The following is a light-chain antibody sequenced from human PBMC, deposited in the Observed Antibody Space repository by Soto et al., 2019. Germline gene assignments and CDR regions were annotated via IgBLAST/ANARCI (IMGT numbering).Light chain of an antibody. CDR1: SSDVGGYNY. CDR3: SSYTGTSSVV. V-gene: IGLV2-14*01. CDR2: AVS. J-gene: IGLJ2*01. Sequence: QSVLTQPASVSGSPGQSITISCTGTSSDVGGYNYVSWYQQHSGKAPKLMIYAVSNRPSGVSNRFSGSKSGNTASLTISGLQAEDEADYYCSSYTGTSSVVFGGGTQLTVL.